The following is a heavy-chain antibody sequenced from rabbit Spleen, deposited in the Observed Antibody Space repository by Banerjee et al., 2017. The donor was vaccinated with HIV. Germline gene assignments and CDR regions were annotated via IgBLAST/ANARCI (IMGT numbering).Heavy chain of an antibody. CDR2: IDAGSSAFT. D-gene: IGHD1-1*01. CDR3: ARDTSSSFSSYGMAL. V-gene: IGHV1S40*01. J-gene: IGHJ6*01. Sequence: QSLQEAAGGLLKTGASLPITCTAACGSFSSNTYMFWVLHAPGKGLEWMVCIDAGSSAFTYFAAWAKGRFSISKTSSTTVTLQMTRLTAADTATYFCARDTSSSFSSYGMALWGQGTLVTVS. CDR1: CGSFSSNTY.